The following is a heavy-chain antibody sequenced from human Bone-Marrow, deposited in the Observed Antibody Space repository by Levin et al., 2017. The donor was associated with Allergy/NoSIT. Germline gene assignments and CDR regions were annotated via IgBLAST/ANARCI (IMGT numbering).Heavy chain of an antibody. D-gene: IGHD3-22*01. V-gene: IGHV1-18*01. J-gene: IGHJ6*02. CDR3: ARSVYYDSSGYRDYDYYYYGMDV. Sequence: ASVKVSCKASGYTFTSYGISWVRQAPGQGLEWMGWISAYNGNTNYAQKLQGRVTMTTDTSTSTAYMELRSLRSDDTAVYYCARSVYYDSSGYRDYDYYYYGMDVWGQGTTVTVSS. CDR2: ISAYNGNT. CDR1: GYTFTSYG.